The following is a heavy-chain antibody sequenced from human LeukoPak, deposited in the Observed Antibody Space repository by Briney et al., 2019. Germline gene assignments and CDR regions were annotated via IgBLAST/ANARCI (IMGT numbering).Heavy chain of an antibody. J-gene: IGHJ5*02. CDR3: ARDLNDFWSGYPIWFDP. CDR1: GFTFSSYS. V-gene: IGHV3-21*01. D-gene: IGHD3-3*01. CDR2: ISSSSSYI. Sequence: GGSLRLSCAASGFTFSSYSMNWVRQAPGKGLEWVSSISSSSSYIYYADSVKGRFTISRDNAKNSLYLQMNSLRAEDTAVYYCARDLNDFWSGYPIWFDPWGQGTLVTVSS.